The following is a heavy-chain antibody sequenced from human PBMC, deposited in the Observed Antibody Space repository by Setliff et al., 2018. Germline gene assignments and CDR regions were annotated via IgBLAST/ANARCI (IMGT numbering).Heavy chain of an antibody. CDR1: GGTFSSYG. J-gene: IGHJ6*04. CDR3: ARGTDYHGSGSYWAKDV. Sequence: SVKVSCKASGGTFSSYGISWVRQAPGQGLEWMGGTIPMFGSTKYAQKFQGRVTMTRDTSITTVYMDLSRLRSDDTAVYYCARGTDYHGSGSYWAKDVWGEGTTVTVSS. V-gene: IGHV1-69*05. CDR2: TIPMFGST. D-gene: IGHD3-10*01.